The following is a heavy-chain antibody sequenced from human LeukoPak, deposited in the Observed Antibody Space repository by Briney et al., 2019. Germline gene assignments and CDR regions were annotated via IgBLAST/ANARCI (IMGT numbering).Heavy chain of an antibody. V-gene: IGHV4-30-2*01. CDR3: ASSVIMVRGVIKGY. Sequence: PSQTLSLTCTVSGGSISSSGYYWSWIRQPPGKGLEWIGYIYHSGSTYYNPSLKSRVTISVDRSKNQFSLKLSSVTAADTAVYYCASSVIMVRGVIKGYWGQGTLVTVSS. CDR1: GGSISSSGYY. J-gene: IGHJ4*02. D-gene: IGHD3-10*01. CDR2: IYHSGST.